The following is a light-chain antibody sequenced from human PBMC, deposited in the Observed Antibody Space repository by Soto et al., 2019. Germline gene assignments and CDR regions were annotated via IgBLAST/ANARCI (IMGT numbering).Light chain of an antibody. Sequence: DIQLTQSPSFLSASVGDRVTITCRASQGISSYLAWYQQTPGKAPKLLIYGASTSQSGVPSRFSGSGSGTEFTLTISSLQPEDFATYYCQQLNSYPYTFGQGTKLEIK. V-gene: IGKV1-9*01. J-gene: IGKJ2*01. CDR2: GAS. CDR3: QQLNSYPYT. CDR1: QGISSY.